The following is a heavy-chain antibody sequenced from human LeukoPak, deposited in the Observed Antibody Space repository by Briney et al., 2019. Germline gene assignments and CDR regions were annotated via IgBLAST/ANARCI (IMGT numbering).Heavy chain of an antibody. J-gene: IGHJ5*02. CDR1: GFTFSTFA. CDR3: AKDREYCSSTSCYNWFDP. Sequence: GGSLRLSCSVSGFTFSTFAMHWVRQAPGKGLEYVSGISSNGGSTYYADSVKGRFTISRDDSKNTLYLQMNSLRAEDTAVYYCAKDREYCSSTSCYNWFDPWGQGTLVTVSS. V-gene: IGHV3-64*04. D-gene: IGHD2-2*01. CDR2: ISSNGGST.